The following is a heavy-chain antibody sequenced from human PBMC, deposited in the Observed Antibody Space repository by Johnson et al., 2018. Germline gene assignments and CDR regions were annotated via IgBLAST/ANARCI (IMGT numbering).Heavy chain of an antibody. J-gene: IGHJ6*02. CDR3: AKCYGDYFYYYYGMDG. V-gene: IGHV3-33*06. CDR2: IWYDGSNK. CDR1: GFTFSNYG. Sequence: QVQLLESGGGVVQSGRSLRLSCAASGFTFSNYGMHWVRQAPGKGLEWVAFIWYDGSNKYYAESVKGRFTISRDNSKNTLYLQMNSLRAEDTAVYYCAKCYGDYFYYYYGMDGWGQGTTVTVSS. D-gene: IGHD4-17*01.